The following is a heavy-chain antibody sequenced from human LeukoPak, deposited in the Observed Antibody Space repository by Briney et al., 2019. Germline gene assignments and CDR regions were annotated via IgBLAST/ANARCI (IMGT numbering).Heavy chain of an antibody. Sequence: HPGGSLRLSCAASGFTSSNYWMSWVRQAPGKGLEWVGNIKQDGSEKYYVDSVKGRFTISRDNAENSLFLQLNSLRADDTAVYYCAKGAEYSGSYGGFDYWGQGTLVTVSS. CDR1: GFTSSNYW. J-gene: IGHJ4*02. D-gene: IGHD1-26*01. V-gene: IGHV3-7*01. CDR2: IKQDGSEK. CDR3: AKGAEYSGSYGGFDY.